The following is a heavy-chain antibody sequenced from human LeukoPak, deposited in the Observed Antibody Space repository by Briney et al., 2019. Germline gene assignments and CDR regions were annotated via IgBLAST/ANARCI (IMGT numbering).Heavy chain of an antibody. Sequence: SETLSLTCTVSGGSISSYYWNWIRQPPGKGLEWIWHIHYSGSTNNNPTVNSRVTISVDRSKNQFSLKLSSAKDADTAVYYCARTDSSGWYVFDYWGQGTLVTVSS. CDR3: ARTDSSGWYVFDY. V-gene: IGHV4-59*01. CDR2: IHYSGST. D-gene: IGHD6-19*01. CDR1: GGSISSYY. J-gene: IGHJ4*02.